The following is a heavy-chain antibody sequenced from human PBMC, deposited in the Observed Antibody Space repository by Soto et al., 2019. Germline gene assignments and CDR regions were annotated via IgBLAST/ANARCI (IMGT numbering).Heavy chain of an antibody. Sequence: QVHLVQSGAEVKKPGSSVKVSCKAAGGTFSTYTLIWVRQAPGQGLEWMGRIIPMLTVTNSAQKFQGRVTLTADTSTNTAFMELTRLRSDDTAVYYCSIGSWSAETFDVWGQGTMVTVSS. D-gene: IGHD2-2*01. CDR1: GGTFSTYT. J-gene: IGHJ3*01. CDR3: SIGSWSAETFDV. V-gene: IGHV1-69*02. CDR2: IIPMLTVT.